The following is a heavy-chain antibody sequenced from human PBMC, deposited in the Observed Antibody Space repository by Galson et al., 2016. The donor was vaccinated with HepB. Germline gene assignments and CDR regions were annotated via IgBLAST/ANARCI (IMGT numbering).Heavy chain of an antibody. CDR3: ARSTLTTVTSYPFDI. Sequence: LVKPTQTLTLTCTFSGFSLTTDGMCVSWIRQPPGKPLEWLALIDWDDDKYYSPSLQTRLTISKHTSKNQVVLTMTTLDPVDTAAYYCARSTLTTVTSYPFDIWGQGTVVTVSS. J-gene: IGHJ3*02. D-gene: IGHD4-17*01. CDR1: GFSLTTDGMC. V-gene: IGHV2-70*01. CDR2: IDWDDDK.